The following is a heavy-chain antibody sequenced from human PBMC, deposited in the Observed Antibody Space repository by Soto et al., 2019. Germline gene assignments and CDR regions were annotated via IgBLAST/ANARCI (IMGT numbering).Heavy chain of an antibody. CDR2: INAGNGNT. J-gene: IGHJ5*02. Sequence: VPVKVSCKASGYTFTSYAMHWVRQAPGQRLEWMGWINAGNGNTKYSQKFQGRVTITADKSTSTAYMELSSLRSEDTAVYYCARGWFGELSEWFDPWGQGTLVTVSS. CDR3: ARGWFGELSEWFDP. D-gene: IGHD3-10*01. V-gene: IGHV1-3*01. CDR1: GYTFTSYA.